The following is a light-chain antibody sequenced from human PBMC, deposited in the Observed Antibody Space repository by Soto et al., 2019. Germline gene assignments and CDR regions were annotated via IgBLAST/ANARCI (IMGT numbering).Light chain of an antibody. CDR3: QTWGTGMV. CDR1: SGHSSYA. CDR2: VNSDGSH. Sequence: QSVLTQSPSASASLGASVKLTCTLSSGHSSYAIAWHQQQPEKGPRYLMKVNSDGSHSKGDGIPDRFSGSSSGAERYLIISSLQSEDEADYYCQTWGTGMVFGGGTKLTVL. V-gene: IGLV4-69*01. J-gene: IGLJ2*01.